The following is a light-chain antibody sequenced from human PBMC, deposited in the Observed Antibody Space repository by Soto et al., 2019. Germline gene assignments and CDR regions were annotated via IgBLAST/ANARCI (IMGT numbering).Light chain of an antibody. CDR3: QQYYSTPLT. CDR1: QSVLYSSNNKNY. J-gene: IGKJ4*01. CDR2: WAS. Sequence: DIVMTQSPDSLAESLGERATFNCKSSQSVLYSSNNKNYLAWYQQKPGQPPKLLIYWASTRESGVPDRFSGSGSGTDFTLTISSLQAEDVAVYYCQQYYSTPLTFGGGTKVEIK. V-gene: IGKV4-1*01.